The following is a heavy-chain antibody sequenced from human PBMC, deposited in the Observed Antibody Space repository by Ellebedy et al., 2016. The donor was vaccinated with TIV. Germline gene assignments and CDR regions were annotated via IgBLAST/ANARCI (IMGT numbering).Heavy chain of an antibody. CDR1: RGTFSSYA. D-gene: IGHD6-13*01. CDR3: ARDTVYSSSSQLDDDYYYGMDV. J-gene: IGHJ6*02. Sequence: SVKVSXKASRGTFSSYAISWVRQAPGQGLEWMGGIIPIFGTANYAQKFQGRVTITADKSTSTAYMELSSLRSEDTAVYYCARDTVYSSSSQLDDDYYYGMDVWGQGTTVTVSS. CDR2: IIPIFGTA. V-gene: IGHV1-69*06.